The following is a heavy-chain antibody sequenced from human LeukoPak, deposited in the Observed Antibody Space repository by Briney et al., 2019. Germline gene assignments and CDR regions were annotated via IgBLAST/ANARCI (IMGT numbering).Heavy chain of an antibody. V-gene: IGHV4-30-4*01. CDR2: IYYSGST. CDR3: ARVKGLTYYYDSSGYYYVDY. D-gene: IGHD3-22*01. Sequence: SETLSLTCTVSGGSTSSGDYYWSWIRQPPGKGLEWIGYIYYSGSTYYNPSLKSRVTISVDTSKNQFSLKLSSVTAADTAVYYCARVKGLTYYYDSSGYYYVDYWGQGTLVTVSS. J-gene: IGHJ4*02. CDR1: GGSTSSGDYY.